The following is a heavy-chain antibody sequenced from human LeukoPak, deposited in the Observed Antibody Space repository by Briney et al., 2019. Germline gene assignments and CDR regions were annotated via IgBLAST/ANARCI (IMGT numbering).Heavy chain of an antibody. CDR1: GFIFNKYW. Sequence: PGGSLRLSCAASGFIFNKYWMHWVRQAPGKGLVWVSRINVDGRSTSYADSVKGRFTVSRDNAKNSLYLQMNSLRAEDTAVYYCTRVHGGYPFDYWGQGTLVTVSS. CDR3: TRVHGGYPFDY. J-gene: IGHJ4*02. CDR2: INVDGRST. D-gene: IGHD2-15*01. V-gene: IGHV3-74*01.